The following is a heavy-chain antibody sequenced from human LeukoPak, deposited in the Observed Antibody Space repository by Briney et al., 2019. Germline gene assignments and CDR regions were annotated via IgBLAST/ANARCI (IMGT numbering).Heavy chain of an antibody. V-gene: IGHV3-23*01. CDR3: AKRSRGTGTFDY. D-gene: IGHD3/OR15-3a*01. Sequence: PGGSLRLSCAASGFTFSSYAMSWVRQAPGKGLEWVSAISGGGGSTYYADSVKGRFTISRDNSKNTLYLQMNSLRAEDTAVYYCAKRSRGTGTFDYWGQGTLVTVSS. CDR1: GFTFSSYA. CDR2: ISGGGGST. J-gene: IGHJ4*02.